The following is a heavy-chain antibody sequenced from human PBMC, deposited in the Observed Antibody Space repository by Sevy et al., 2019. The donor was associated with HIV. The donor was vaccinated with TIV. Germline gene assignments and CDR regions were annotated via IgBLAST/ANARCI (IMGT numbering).Heavy chain of an antibody. D-gene: IGHD6-13*01. CDR1: GFTFSSYS. Sequence: GGSLRLSCAASGFTFSSYSMNWVRQAPGKGLEWVSSISSSSSYIYYADSVKGRFTISRDNAKNSLYLQMNSLRAEDTAVNYCARSYSSSWYLGGGSFDYWGQGTLVTVSS. CDR2: ISSSSSYI. V-gene: IGHV3-21*01. CDR3: ARSYSSSWYLGGGSFDY. J-gene: IGHJ4*02.